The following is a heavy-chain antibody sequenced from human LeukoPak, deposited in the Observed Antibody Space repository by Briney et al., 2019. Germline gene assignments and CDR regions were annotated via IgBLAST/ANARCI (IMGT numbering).Heavy chain of an antibody. D-gene: IGHD3-3*01. CDR3: AGTGYDFWMRVGYYYMDV. Sequence: GSSVKVSCKASGGTFSSYAISWVRQAPGQGLEWMGGIIPIFGTANYAQKFQGRVTITADESTSTAYMELSSLRSEDTAVYYCAGTGYDFWMRVGYYYMDVWGKGTTVTVPS. CDR1: GGTFSSYA. V-gene: IGHV1-69*01. J-gene: IGHJ6*03. CDR2: IIPIFGTA.